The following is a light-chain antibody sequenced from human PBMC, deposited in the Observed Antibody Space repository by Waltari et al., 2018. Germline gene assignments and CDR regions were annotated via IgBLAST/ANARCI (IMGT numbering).Light chain of an antibody. Sequence: QSALTQPASVSGSPGQSITISCTGTSSDVGAYNFVSWYQQHPGKAPKLIIYDVSDRPSGVSNRFSGSKSGSTASLTISGLQAEDEGDYYCSSSTSSSTFGNVFGSGTKVTVL. V-gene: IGLV2-14*03. J-gene: IGLJ6*01. CDR1: SSDVGAYNF. CDR3: SSSTSSSTFGNV. CDR2: DVS.